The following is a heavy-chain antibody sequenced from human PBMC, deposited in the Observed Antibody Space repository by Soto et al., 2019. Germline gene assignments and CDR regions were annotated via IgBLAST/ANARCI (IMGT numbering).Heavy chain of an antibody. CDR3: AREGLDRLRYFDWLLPFDY. CDR2: IWYDGSNK. J-gene: IGHJ4*02. D-gene: IGHD3-9*01. CDR1: GFTFSSYG. V-gene: IGHV3-33*01. Sequence: QVQLVESGGGVVQPGRSLRLSCAASGFTFSSYGMHWVRQAPGKGLEWVAVIWYDGSNKYYADSVKGRFTISRDNSKNTLYLQMNSLRAEDTAVYYCAREGLDRLRYFDWLLPFDYWGQGTLVTVSS.